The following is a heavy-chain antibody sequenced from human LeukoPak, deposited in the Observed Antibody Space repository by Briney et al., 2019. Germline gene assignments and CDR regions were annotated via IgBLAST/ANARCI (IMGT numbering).Heavy chain of an antibody. CDR3: AGGYYYDSKYVHY. J-gene: IGHJ4*02. V-gene: IGHV3-74*01. Sequence: PGGSLRLSCAASGFTFSSYWMHWLRHAPGKALVWVSRINSDGSSTSYADSVKGRFTISRDNAKNTLYLQMNSLRAEDTAVYYCAGGYYYDSKYVHYWGQGTLVTV. CDR2: INSDGSST. CDR1: GFTFSSYW. D-gene: IGHD3-22*01.